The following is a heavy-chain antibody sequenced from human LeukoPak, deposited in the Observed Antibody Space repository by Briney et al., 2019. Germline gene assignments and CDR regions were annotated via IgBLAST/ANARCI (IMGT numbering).Heavy chain of an antibody. D-gene: IGHD3-10*01. CDR1: GFTFSSYE. V-gene: IGHV3-48*03. CDR2: ISSSGSTI. CDR3: ARDPSITMVRGVIESHYFDY. J-gene: IGHJ4*02. Sequence: GGSLKLSCAASGFTFSSYEMNWVLQAPGKGLEWVSYISSSGSTIYYADSVKGRFTISRDNAKNSLYLQMNSLRAEDTAVYYCARDPSITMVRGVIESHYFDYWGQGTLVTVSS.